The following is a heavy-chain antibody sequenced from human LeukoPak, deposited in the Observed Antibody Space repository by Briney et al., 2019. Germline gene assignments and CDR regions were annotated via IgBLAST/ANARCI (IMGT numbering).Heavy chain of an antibody. CDR2: IYYSGST. CDR3: ARDLRLAVAGTEYYYYGMDV. J-gene: IGHJ6*02. D-gene: IGHD6-19*01. V-gene: IGHV4-59*01. Sequence: SETLSLTCAVYGGSFSGYYWSWIRQPPGKGLEWIGYIYYSGSTNYNPSLKSRVTISVDTSKNQFSLKLSSVTAADTAVYYCARDLRLAVAGTEYYYYGMDVWGQGTTVTVSS. CDR1: GGSFSGYY.